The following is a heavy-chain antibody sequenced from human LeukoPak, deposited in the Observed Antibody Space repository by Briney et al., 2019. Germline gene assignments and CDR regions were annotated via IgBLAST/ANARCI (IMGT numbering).Heavy chain of an antibody. Sequence: GGSLRLSCAASGFTFSSYAMSWVRQAPGKGLEWVSAISGSGGSTYYADSVKGRFTISRDNSKNTLYLQMNSLRAEDTAVYYCARDLSSSWYSQSYYYGMDVWGQGTTVTVSS. CDR1: GFTFSSYA. D-gene: IGHD6-13*01. J-gene: IGHJ6*02. CDR3: ARDLSSSWYSQSYYYGMDV. V-gene: IGHV3-23*01. CDR2: ISGSGGST.